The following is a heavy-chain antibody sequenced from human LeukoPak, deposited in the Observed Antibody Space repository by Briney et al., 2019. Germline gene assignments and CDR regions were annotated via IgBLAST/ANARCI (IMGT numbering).Heavy chain of an antibody. V-gene: IGHV3-7*01. J-gene: IGHJ4*02. CDR2: IKRDGGEK. Sequence: QSGGSLRLSCAASGFTFSSYWMSWVRQAPGKGLEWVANIKRDGGEKYYVDSVKGRCTISRDNAKNSLYLQMNSLRAEDTAVYYCGLGGWLDYWGQGTLVTVSS. CDR3: GLGGWLDY. D-gene: IGHD6-19*01. CDR1: GFTFSSYW.